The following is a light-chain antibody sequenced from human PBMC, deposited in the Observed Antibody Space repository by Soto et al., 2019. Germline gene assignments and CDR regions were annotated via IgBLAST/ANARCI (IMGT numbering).Light chain of an antibody. Sequence: QSALTQPRSVSGSPGQSVTVSCIGTSSDVGDYNSVSWYQQHPSKAPKLMIYDVSKRPPGVPDRFSGSKSGNTASLTISGLQAEDEADYYCCSYVGGYSYVFGIGTKVTVL. V-gene: IGLV2-11*01. CDR1: SSDVGDYNS. J-gene: IGLJ1*01. CDR2: DVS. CDR3: CSYVGGYSYV.